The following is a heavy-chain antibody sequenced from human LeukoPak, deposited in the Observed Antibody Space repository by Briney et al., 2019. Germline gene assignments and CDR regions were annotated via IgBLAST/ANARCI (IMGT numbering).Heavy chain of an antibody. CDR1: GGSISSYY. Sequence: PPETLSLTCTVSGGSISSYYWSWIRQPAGKGLEWIGRIYTSGSTNYNPSLKSRVTMSVDTSKNQFSLKLSSVTAADTAVYYCAREPRYCSSTSYYFDAFDIWGQGTMVTVSS. J-gene: IGHJ3*02. D-gene: IGHD2-2*01. CDR3: AREPRYCSSTSYYFDAFDI. V-gene: IGHV4-4*07. CDR2: IYTSGST.